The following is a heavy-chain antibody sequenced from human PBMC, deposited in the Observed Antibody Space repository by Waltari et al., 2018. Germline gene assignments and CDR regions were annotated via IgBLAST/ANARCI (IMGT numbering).Heavy chain of an antibody. Sequence: QVQLQESGPGLVKPSETLSLTCTVSSGSVSSHFWVWIRQPPGKALEWIGSIYYSGTTKYNPSLRSRVTVLVDRSKNQFSLQLTSVTAADTAMYYCARDPKLEGFFDVWGPGTVVTVSS. V-gene: IGHV4-59*02. CDR1: SGSVSSHF. CDR3: ARDPKLEGFFDV. J-gene: IGHJ3*01. CDR2: IYYSGTT.